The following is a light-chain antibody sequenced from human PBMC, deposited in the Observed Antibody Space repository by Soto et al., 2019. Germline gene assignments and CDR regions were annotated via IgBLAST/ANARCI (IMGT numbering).Light chain of an antibody. CDR3: QQYKTYSRT. V-gene: IGKV1-5*03. J-gene: IGKJ1*01. CDR2: TTS. CDR1: QSISPW. Sequence: DIQMTQSPSTLSASVGDRVTITCRASQSISPWLAWYQQRPGKAPKVLMYTTSTLQAGVPSRFSGSGYGTEFNPTISSLQPDDFATYYCQQYKTYSRTFGQGTKVEI.